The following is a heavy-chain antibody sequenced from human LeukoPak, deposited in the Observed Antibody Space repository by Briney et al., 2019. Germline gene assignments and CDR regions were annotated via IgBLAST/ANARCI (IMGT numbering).Heavy chain of an antibody. D-gene: IGHD4-17*01. Sequence: ASVKVSCKASGYTFTGYDINGVRQATGQGLEWMGWMNPNSGNTGYAQKFQGRVTMTRNTSISTAYMELSSLRSEDTAVYYCVRESEYGDLDYWGQGTLVTVSS. CDR1: GYTFTGYD. CDR3: VRESEYGDLDY. J-gene: IGHJ4*02. CDR2: MNPNSGNT. V-gene: IGHV1-8*01.